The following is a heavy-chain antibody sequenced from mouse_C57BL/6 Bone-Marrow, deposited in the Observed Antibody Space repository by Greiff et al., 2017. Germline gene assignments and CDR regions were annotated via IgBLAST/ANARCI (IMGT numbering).Heavy chain of an antibody. V-gene: IGHV1-76*01. D-gene: IGHD1-1*01. CDR1: GYTFTDYY. Sequence: QVQLQQSGAELVRPGASVKLSCKASGYTFTDYYINWVKQRPGQGLEWIARIYPGSGNTYYNEKFKGKATLTAEKSSSTAYMQLSSLTSEDSAVYFCARGGYGSSYCWYFDVWGTGTTVTGSS. CDR3: ARGGYGSSYCWYFDV. CDR2: IYPGSGNT. J-gene: IGHJ1*03.